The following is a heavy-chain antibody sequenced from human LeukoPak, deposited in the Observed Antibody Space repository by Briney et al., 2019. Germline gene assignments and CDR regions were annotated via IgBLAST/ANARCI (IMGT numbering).Heavy chain of an antibody. J-gene: IGHJ4*02. D-gene: IGHD4-11*01. CDR2: FKTNSGQV. Sequence: PGGSLRLSCVASGFTVGDYAMNWVRQAAGKGREWVSTFKTNSGQVYYAESVRGRFTISRVNSKNTVYLEMSSLRAEDTALYFCARSVPDYTRFDYWGQGALVTVSS. CDR1: GFTVGDYA. CDR3: ARSVPDYTRFDY. V-gene: IGHV3-23*01.